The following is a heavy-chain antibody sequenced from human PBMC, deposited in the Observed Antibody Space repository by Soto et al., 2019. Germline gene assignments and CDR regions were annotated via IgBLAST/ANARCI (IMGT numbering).Heavy chain of an antibody. CDR2: INSDGSRT. CDR3: ARGDGDYYDGNGYLGRH. Sequence: PLRHRSAAAGVNISGHWMRWVSKKTGKGLVWVSRINSDGSRTSYADSAKGRFTISRDNAKNTLYLQMNSLRAEDTAVYYCARGDGDYYDGNGYLGRHWGQGTLVTVSS. J-gene: IGHJ4*02. CDR1: GVNISGHW. D-gene: IGHD3-22*01. V-gene: IGHV3-74*01.